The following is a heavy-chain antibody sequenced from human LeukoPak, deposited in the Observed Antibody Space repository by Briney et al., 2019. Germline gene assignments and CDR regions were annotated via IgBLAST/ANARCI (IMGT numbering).Heavy chain of an antibody. D-gene: IGHD3-3*01. V-gene: IGHV3-11*04. CDR1: GFTFSDYY. Sequence: GGSLRLSCAASGFTFSDYYMSWIRQAPGKGLEWVSYISSSGSTIYYADSVKGRFTISRDNAKNSLYLQMNSLRAEGTAVYYCARREYDFWSGYYYADYWGQGTLVTVSS. CDR2: ISSSGSTI. CDR3: ARREYDFWSGYYYADY. J-gene: IGHJ4*02.